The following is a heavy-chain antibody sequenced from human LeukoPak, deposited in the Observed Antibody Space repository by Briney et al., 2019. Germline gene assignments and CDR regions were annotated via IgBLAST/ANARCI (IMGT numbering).Heavy chain of an antibody. CDR2: ITNSGSKA. D-gene: IGHD3-16*01. V-gene: IGHV3-64*01. J-gene: IGHJ2*01. CDR3: ARVAPGGNFDL. CDR1: GFTFSGYA. Sequence: PGESLRRSCAASGFTFSGYAMHWVRQAPGNGLEYVSAITNSGSKAYYANSVKGRFTISRDNSKNTLFLQMGSLRAEDMAVYYCARVAPGGNFDLWGRGTLVAVSS.